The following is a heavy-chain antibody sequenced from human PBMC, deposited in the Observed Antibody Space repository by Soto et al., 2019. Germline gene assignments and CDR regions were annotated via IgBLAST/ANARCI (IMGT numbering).Heavy chain of an antibody. D-gene: IGHD2-2*01. CDR2: ISWNSGSI. V-gene: IGHV3-9*01. CDR1: GFTFDDYA. Sequence: EVQLVESGGGLVQPGRSLRLSCAASGFTFDDYAMHWVRQAPGKGLEWVSGISWNSGSIGYADSVKGRFTISRDNAKNSLYLQMNSLRAEDTALYYCAKAGHNGIVVVPAAMIAFDIWGQGTMVTVSS. CDR3: AKAGHNGIVVVPAAMIAFDI. J-gene: IGHJ3*02.